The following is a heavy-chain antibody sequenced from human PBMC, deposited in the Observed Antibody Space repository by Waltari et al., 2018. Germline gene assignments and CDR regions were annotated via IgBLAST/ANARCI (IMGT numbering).Heavy chain of an antibody. J-gene: IGHJ3*02. CDR3: ARQTWIQLWLYAFDI. D-gene: IGHD5-18*01. CDR2: IYYSGST. V-gene: IGHV4-39*01. CDR1: GGSISSSSYY. Sequence: QLQLQESGPGLVKPSETLSLTCTVSGGSISSSSYYWGWIRQPPGKGLEWFGSIYYSGSTYYNPSLKSRVTISVDTSKNQFSLKLSSVTAADTAVYYCARQTWIQLWLYAFDIWGQGTMVTVSS.